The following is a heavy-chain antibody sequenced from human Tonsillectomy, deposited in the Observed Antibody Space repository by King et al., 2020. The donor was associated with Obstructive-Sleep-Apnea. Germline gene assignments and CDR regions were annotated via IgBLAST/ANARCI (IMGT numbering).Heavy chain of an antibody. V-gene: IGHV3-23*04. CDR3: AKGYYYGSGGFDY. D-gene: IGHD3-10*01. J-gene: IGHJ4*02. Sequence: VQLVESGGGLVQPGGSLRLSCAASGFTFSSYAMSWGRQAPGKGLEWVSAISGSGGSTYYADSVKGRLTIYRDNSKNTLYLQMNSLRAEDTAVYYCAKGYYYGSGGFDYWGQGTLVTVSS. CDR1: GFTFSSYA. CDR2: ISGSGGST.